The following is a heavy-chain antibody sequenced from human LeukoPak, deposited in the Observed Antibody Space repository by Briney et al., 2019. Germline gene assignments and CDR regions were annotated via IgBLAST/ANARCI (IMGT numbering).Heavy chain of an antibody. Sequence: PSETLSLTCTVSGGSISSYYWSWIRQPPGRGLEWSGYICYSGSTKYNPSLKSRVPISVDTSKNQFSLKLSSVTAADTAVYYCARSQPAVGYCSGGSCYTTFDYWGQGTLVTVSS. D-gene: IGHD2-15*01. CDR1: GGSISSYY. V-gene: IGHV4-59*01. J-gene: IGHJ4*02. CDR2: ICYSGST. CDR3: ARSQPAVGYCSGGSCYTTFDY.